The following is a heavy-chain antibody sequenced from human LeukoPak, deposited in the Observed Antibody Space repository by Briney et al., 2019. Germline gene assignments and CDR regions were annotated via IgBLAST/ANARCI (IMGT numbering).Heavy chain of an antibody. CDR2: INWDDDK. Sequence: TLSLTCAVYGGSFSGYYWSWIRQPPGKALEWLARINWDDDKYYSTSLTTRLTISKDTSKNQVVLTMTNMDPVDTATYYCARISTVTTSDAFDIWGQGTMVTVSS. CDR3: ARISTVTTSDAFDI. CDR1: GGSFSGYY. D-gene: IGHD4-17*01. J-gene: IGHJ3*02. V-gene: IGHV2-70*11.